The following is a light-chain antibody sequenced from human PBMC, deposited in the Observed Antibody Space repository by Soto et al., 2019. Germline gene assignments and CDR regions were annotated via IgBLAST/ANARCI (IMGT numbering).Light chain of an antibody. CDR3: QQYNHWPLS. CDR2: AAS. Sequence: TVMTQSPATLSVSPGERATLSCRASQGLDTNLAWYQQRPGQAPRLLIYAASTRATGVPARFSGSGSETEFTLTITTLQSEDFAVYYCQQYNHWPLSFGVGTKVEIK. J-gene: IGKJ4*01. V-gene: IGKV3-15*01. CDR1: QGLDTN.